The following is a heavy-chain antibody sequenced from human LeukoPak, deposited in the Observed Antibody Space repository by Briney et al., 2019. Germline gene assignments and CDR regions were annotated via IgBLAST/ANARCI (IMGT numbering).Heavy chain of an antibody. CDR1: GFTFSSYW. CDR3: ARDPGGDSSGWYVPHYYYYYYMDV. J-gene: IGHJ6*03. CDR2: IKQDGSEK. D-gene: IGHD6-19*01. Sequence: GGSLRLSCAASGFTFSSYWMSWVRQAPGKGLEWVANIKQDGSEKYYVDSVKGLFTISRDNAKNSLYLQMNSLRAEDTAVYYCARDPGGDSSGWYVPHYYYYYYMDVWGKGTTVTVSS. V-gene: IGHV3-7*01.